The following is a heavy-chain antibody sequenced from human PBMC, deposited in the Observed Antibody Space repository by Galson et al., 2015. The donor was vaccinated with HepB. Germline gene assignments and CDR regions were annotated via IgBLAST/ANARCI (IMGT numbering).Heavy chain of an antibody. J-gene: IGHJ3*02. CDR3: ARDGGDYGDHGAFDI. CDR2: IIPILGIA. D-gene: IGHD4-17*01. CDR1: GGTFSSYA. V-gene: IGHV1-69*04. Sequence: SVKVSCKASGGTFSSYAISWVRQAPGQGLEWMGRIIPILGIANYAQKFQGRVTITADKSTSTAYMELSSLRSEDTAVYYCARDGGDYGDHGAFDIWGQGTMVTVSS.